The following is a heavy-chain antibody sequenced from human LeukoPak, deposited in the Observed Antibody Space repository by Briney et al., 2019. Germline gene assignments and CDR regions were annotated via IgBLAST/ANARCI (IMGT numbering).Heavy chain of an antibody. CDR1: GGTFSIYA. CDR3: ARSDIVVVPAAMPAYWFDP. V-gene: IGHV1-69*01. Sequence: ASVTVSCKASGGTFSIYAISWVRQAPGQGLEWMGGIIPIFGTANYAQKFQGRVTITADESTSTAYMELSSLRSEDTAVYYCARSDIVVVPAAMPAYWFDPWGQGTLVTVSS. J-gene: IGHJ5*02. D-gene: IGHD2-2*01. CDR2: IIPIFGTA.